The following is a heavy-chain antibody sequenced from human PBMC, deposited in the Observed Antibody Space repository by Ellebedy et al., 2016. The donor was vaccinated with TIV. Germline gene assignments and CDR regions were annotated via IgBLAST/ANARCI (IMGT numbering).Heavy chain of an antibody. CDR2: ISYDGSNK. J-gene: IGHJ4*02. D-gene: IGHD6-25*01. V-gene: IGHV3-30-3*01. Sequence: GESLKISCAASGFTFNNYAMHWVRQTPGKGLEWVAVISYDGSNKHYADSVQGRFTISGDNSENTLYLQMNSLRTEDTAVYYCARAVHLAATIDDDWGQGTLVTVSS. CDR3: ARAVHLAATIDDD. CDR1: GFTFNNYA.